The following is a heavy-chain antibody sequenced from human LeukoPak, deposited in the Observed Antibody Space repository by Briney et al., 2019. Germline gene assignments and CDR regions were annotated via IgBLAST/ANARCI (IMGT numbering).Heavy chain of an antibody. Sequence: GGSLRLSCAASGFIFSDYYMSWIRQAPGKGLGWVSYISSSGITIYYADSVKGRFTISSDNTKNSLYLQMNSLRAEDTAVYYCAELGITMIGGVWGKGTTVTISS. CDR1: GFIFSDYY. J-gene: IGHJ6*04. CDR2: ISSSGITI. D-gene: IGHD3-10*02. CDR3: AELGITMIGGV. V-gene: IGHV3-11*04.